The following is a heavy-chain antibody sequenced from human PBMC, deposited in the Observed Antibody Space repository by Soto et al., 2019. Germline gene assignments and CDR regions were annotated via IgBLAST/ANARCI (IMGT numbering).Heavy chain of an antibody. CDR1: GGSFSGYY. Sequence: QVQLQQWGAGLLKPSETLSLTGAVYGGSFSGYYWSWIRQPPGKGLEWIGEINHSGRTNYNPSLKGRVTISVDTSKNQFSLKLSSVTAADTAVYYCARASFTVTTPSAFDHWGQGTLVTVSS. CDR2: INHSGRT. D-gene: IGHD4-17*01. V-gene: IGHV4-34*01. CDR3: ARASFTVTTPSAFDH. J-gene: IGHJ4*02.